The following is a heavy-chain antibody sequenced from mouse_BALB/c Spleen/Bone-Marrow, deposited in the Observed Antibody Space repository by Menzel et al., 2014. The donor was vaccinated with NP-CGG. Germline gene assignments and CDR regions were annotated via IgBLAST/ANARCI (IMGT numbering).Heavy chain of an antibody. Sequence: EVKLVESGGGSVQPGGSLRLSCATSGFTFTDYYMSWVRQPPGKALEWLGFIRNKAKGYTTDYSASVKGRLTISRDNSQRILYLQVNTLRAEDSATYYCARDENVGIYWYFDVWGAGTTVIVSS. CDR1: GFTFTDYY. J-gene: IGHJ1*01. CDR2: IRNKAKGYTT. V-gene: IGHV7-3*02. CDR3: ARDENVGIYWYFDV.